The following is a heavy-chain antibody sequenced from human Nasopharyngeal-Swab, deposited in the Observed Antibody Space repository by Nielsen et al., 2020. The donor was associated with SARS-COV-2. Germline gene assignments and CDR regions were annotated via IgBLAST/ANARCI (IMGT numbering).Heavy chain of an antibody. CDR3: ARLSNYDFWSGYYAYMDV. J-gene: IGHJ6*03. V-gene: IGHV1-8*01. CDR2: MNPNSGNT. D-gene: IGHD3-3*01. CDR1: GYTFTSYD. Sequence: ASVKVSCKASGYTFTSYDINWVRQATGQGLEWMGWMNPNSGNTGYAQKFQGRVTMTRNTSISTAYMEPSSLRSEDTAVYYCARLSNYDFWSGYYAYMDVWGKGTAVTVSS.